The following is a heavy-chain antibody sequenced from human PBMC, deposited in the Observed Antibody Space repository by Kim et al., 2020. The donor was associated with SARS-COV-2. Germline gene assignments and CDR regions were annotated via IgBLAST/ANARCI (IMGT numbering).Heavy chain of an antibody. V-gene: IGHV4-34*01. CDR1: GGSFSGYY. Sequence: SETLSLTCAVYGGSFSGYYWSWIRQPPGKGLEWIGEINHSGSTNYNPSLKSRVTISVDTSKNQFSLKLSSVTAADTAVYYCARVHDGYCSGGSCDTGDY. D-gene: IGHD2-15*01. CDR3: ARVHDGYCSGGSCDTGDY. J-gene: IGHJ4*01. CDR2: INHSGST.